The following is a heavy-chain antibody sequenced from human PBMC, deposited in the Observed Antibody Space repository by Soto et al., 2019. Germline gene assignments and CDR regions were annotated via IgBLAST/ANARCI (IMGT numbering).Heavy chain of an antibody. V-gene: IGHV3-23*01. J-gene: IGHJ3*01. CDR1: GFPVWTYS. D-gene: IGHD3-22*01. CDR2: ISGRGTAT. CDR3: AKPRLYDNNAYHRDGFDV. Sequence: EVKLLESGGGLVQPGGSMRLSCGASGFPVWTYSMRWVRQVPRKGPEWFPGISGRGTATYYTDSVKGRFTVSRDNSKDTLFLQMNTLRVEDTAVYYCAKPRLYDNNAYHRDGFDVWGPGTAVTVSS.